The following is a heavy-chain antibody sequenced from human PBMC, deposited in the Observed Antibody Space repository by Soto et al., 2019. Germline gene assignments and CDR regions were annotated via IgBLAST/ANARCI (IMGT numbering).Heavy chain of an antibody. J-gene: IGHJ4*02. Sequence: QVQLVESGGGVVQPGRSLRLSCAASGFTFSSYAMHWVRQAPGKGLEWVAVISYDGSNKYYADSVKGRFTISRDNSKNTLYLQMNSLRAEDTAVYYCARERLYDILTRYHTTTTYYFVYWGQGTLVTVSS. D-gene: IGHD3-9*01. CDR1: GFTFSSYA. CDR2: ISYDGSNK. V-gene: IGHV3-30-3*01. CDR3: ARERLYDILTRYHTTTTYYFVY.